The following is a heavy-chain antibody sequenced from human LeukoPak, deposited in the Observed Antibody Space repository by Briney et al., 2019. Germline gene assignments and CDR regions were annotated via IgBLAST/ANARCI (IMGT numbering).Heavy chain of an antibody. V-gene: IGHV4-30-4*01. CDR3: ARDHYDFWSGYQLHYFDY. D-gene: IGHD3-3*01. Sequence: PSQTLSLTCTVSGGSISSGDYYWSWIRQPPGKGLEWIGYIYYSGSTYYNPSLKSRVTISVDTSKNQFSLKLSSVTAADTAVYYCARDHYDFWSGYQLHYFDYWGQGTLVTASS. CDR1: GGSISSGDYY. CDR2: IYYSGST. J-gene: IGHJ4*02.